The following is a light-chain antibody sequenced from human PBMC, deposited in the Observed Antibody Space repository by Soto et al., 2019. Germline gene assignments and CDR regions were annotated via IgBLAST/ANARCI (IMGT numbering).Light chain of an antibody. CDR1: SGSIASNY. CDR2: EDD. Sequence: NFMLTQPHSVSESPGKTVTISCTRGSGSIASNYVQWYQQRPGSAPTTLIYEDDRRPSGVPDRFSGSIDRSSNSASLTISGLKTEDEADYYCQSYDSSNPVVFGGGTKVTVL. J-gene: IGLJ2*01. CDR3: QSYDSSNPVV. V-gene: IGLV6-57*04.